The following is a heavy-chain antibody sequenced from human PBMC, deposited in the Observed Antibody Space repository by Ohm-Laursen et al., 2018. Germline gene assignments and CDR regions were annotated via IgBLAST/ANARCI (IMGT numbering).Heavy chain of an antibody. Sequence: ASVKVFCNVSGYTLTELSMHWVRQAPGKGLEWMGGFDPEDGETIYAQKFQGRVTMTEDTSTDTAYMELSSLRSEDTAVYYCATMVRDDAFDIWGQGTMVTVSS. CDR3: ATMVRDDAFDI. CDR2: FDPEDGET. J-gene: IGHJ3*02. CDR1: GYTLTELS. D-gene: IGHD3-10*01. V-gene: IGHV1-24*01.